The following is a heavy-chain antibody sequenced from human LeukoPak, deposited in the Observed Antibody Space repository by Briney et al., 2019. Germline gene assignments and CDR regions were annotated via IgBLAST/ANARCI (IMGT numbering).Heavy chain of an antibody. CDR3: AKWGDYDILTGYYDSDY. CDR1: GFIFSNYA. CDR2: IVGRGSST. V-gene: IGHV3-23*01. D-gene: IGHD3-9*01. J-gene: IGHJ4*02. Sequence: PGASLRLSSAASGFIFSNYAMSWVCQAPGKGLEWVSAIVGRGSSTYYADSVKGRFTISRDNSKNTLYLQLNRLRAEDTAVYYCAKWGDYDILTGYYDSDYWGQGTLVTVSS.